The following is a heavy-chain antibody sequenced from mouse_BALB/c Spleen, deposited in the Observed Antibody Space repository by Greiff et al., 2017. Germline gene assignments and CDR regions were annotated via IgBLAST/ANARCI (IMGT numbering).Heavy chain of an antibody. Sequence: EVHLVESGGGLVKPGGSLKLSCAASGFTFSDYYMYWVRQTPEKRLEWVATISDGGSYTYYPDSVKGRFTISRDNAKNNLYLQMSSLKSEDTAMYYCAREPYYGSSYGFAYWGQGTLVTVSA. CDR3: AREPYYGSSYGFAY. D-gene: IGHD1-1*01. V-gene: IGHV5-4*02. CDR1: GFTFSDYY. CDR2: ISDGGSYT. J-gene: IGHJ3*01.